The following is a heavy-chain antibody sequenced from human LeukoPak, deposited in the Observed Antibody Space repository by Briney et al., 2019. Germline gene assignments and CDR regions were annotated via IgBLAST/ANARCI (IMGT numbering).Heavy chain of an antibody. Sequence: GGSLRLSCAASGFTFSDFFMSWIRQAPGKGLEWVSYITTSGGTMYYADSVKGRFTISRDNAKNSLYLQMNSLRAEDTAIYYCATRVAGSRAFDIWGQGTLVTVSS. CDR3: ATRVAGSRAFDI. CDR1: GFTFSDFF. CDR2: ITTSGGTM. D-gene: IGHD1-14*01. V-gene: IGHV3-11*01. J-gene: IGHJ3*02.